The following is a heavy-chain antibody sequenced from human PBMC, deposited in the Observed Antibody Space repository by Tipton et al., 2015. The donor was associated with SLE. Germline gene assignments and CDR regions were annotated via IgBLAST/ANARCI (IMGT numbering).Heavy chain of an antibody. Sequence: SLRLSCAASGFTFSSYAMSWVRQAPGKGLEWVSVIYSGGSSTYYADSVKGRFTISRDNSKNTLYLQMNSLRAEDTAVYYCAKAAKICSSTSCYQYFDYWGQGTLVTVSS. J-gene: IGHJ4*02. CDR1: GFTFSSYA. D-gene: IGHD2-2*01. CDR3: AKAAKICSSTSCYQYFDY. V-gene: IGHV3-23*03. CDR2: IYSGGSST.